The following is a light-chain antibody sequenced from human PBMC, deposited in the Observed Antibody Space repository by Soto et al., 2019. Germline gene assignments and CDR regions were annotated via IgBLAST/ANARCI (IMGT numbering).Light chain of an antibody. CDR3: QGDNISPFS. J-gene: IGKJ2*01. Sequence: EIVLTQSPGTLSLSPGERATLSCRASQSVSSPYLAWYQQKPGQAPRLLIYGASSRATGMPERFSGGGSGTDFSLTISRLVYEGVAVYYGQGDNISPFSFGQGTKLEIK. CDR2: GAS. V-gene: IGKV3-20*01. CDR1: QSVSSPY.